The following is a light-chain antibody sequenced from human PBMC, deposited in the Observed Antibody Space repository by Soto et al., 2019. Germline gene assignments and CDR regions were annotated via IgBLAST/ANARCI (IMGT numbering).Light chain of an antibody. V-gene: IGLV1-40*01. CDR1: SSNIGAGYD. Sequence: QSALTQPPSVSGAPGQRVTISCTGSSSNIGAGYDVHWYQQLPGTAPKLLIYGNSNRPSGVPDRFSASKSGTSASLAITGLQAEDEADYHCQSYDSSLSGYVFGTGTKLTVL. CDR3: QSYDSSLSGYV. CDR2: GNS. J-gene: IGLJ1*01.